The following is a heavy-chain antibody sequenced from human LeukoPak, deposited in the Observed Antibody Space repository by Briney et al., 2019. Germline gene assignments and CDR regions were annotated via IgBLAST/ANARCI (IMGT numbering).Heavy chain of an antibody. CDR2: ISTTSSYI. CDR3: ASAFGGSGSYSGVYSDS. V-gene: IGHV3-21*01. CDR1: GFTFSSYA. J-gene: IGHJ4*02. D-gene: IGHD1-26*01. Sequence: PGGSLRLSCAASGFTFSSYAMSWVRQAPGKGLEWVSSISTTSSYIYYADSVKGRFTISRDNAKNSLFLQMNSLRAEDTAVYYCASAFGGSGSYSGVYSDSWGQGILVTVSS.